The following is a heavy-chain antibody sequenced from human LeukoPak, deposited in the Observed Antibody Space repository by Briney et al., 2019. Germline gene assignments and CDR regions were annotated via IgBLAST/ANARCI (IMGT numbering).Heavy chain of an antibody. Sequence: QSEGSLRLSCAASGFTLSSYAMSWVRQGPGKGLEWVSAISVSGNTYHADSVKGRFTISRDSYKNTLYLQMNSLRAEDAAVYYCAKAPVTTCSGAYCYPFDYWGQGTLVTVSS. CDR3: AKAPVTTCSGAYCYPFDY. V-gene: IGHV3-23*01. D-gene: IGHD2-15*01. J-gene: IGHJ4*02. CDR2: ISVSGNT. CDR1: GFTLSSYA.